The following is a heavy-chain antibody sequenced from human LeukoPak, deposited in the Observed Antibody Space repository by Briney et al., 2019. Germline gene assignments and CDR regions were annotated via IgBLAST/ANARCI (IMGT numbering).Heavy chain of an antibody. CDR1: GFTFSSSA. J-gene: IGHJ4*02. Sequence: GGSLRLSCAASGFTFSSSAMSWVRQVPGKGLEWVSGISNNGGYTYYADSVQGRFTISRDNSKSTLCLQMNSLRAEDTAVYYCAKQLGYCSDGSCYFPYWGQGTLVTVSS. CDR2: ISNNGGYT. D-gene: IGHD2-15*01. CDR3: AKQLGYCSDGSCYFPY. V-gene: IGHV3-23*01.